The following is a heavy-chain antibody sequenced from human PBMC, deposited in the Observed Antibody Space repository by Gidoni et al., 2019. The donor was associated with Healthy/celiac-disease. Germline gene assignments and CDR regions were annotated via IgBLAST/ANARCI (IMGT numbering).Heavy chain of an antibody. Sequence: QVQLQESGPGLVKPSQTLSLTCTVSGGSISRGGYYWSWIRQHPGKGLEWMGYIYYSGSTYYNPSLKSRVTISVDTSKNQFSLKLSSVTAADTAVYYCARSPVVVAAPPDYWGQGTLVTVSS. CDR2: IYYSGST. V-gene: IGHV4-31*03. J-gene: IGHJ4*02. D-gene: IGHD2-15*01. CDR1: GGSISRGGYY. CDR3: ARSPVVVAAPPDY.